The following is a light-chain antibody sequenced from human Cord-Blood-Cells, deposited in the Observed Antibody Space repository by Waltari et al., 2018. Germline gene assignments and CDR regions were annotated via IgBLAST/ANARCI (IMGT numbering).Light chain of an antibody. Sequence: QSITISCTGTSSDVGGYNYVSWYQQHPGKAPKLMIYDVSNRPSGVSNRFPGSKSGNTASLTFSGLQAEDEADYYCSSYTSSSTLVFGTGTKVTVL. CDR1: SSDVGGYNY. J-gene: IGLJ1*01. CDR3: SSYTSSSTLV. CDR2: DVS. V-gene: IGLV2-14*04.